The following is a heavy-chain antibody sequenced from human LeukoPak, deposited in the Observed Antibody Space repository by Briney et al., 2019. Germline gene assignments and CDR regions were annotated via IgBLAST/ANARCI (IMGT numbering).Heavy chain of an antibody. J-gene: IGHJ4*02. CDR3: ARAHYDFWSGYLDY. D-gene: IGHD3-3*01. V-gene: IGHV4-39*07. Sequence: SETLSLTCTVSGGSISSSSYYWGWIRQPPGMGLEWIGSIYYSGSTYYNPSLKSRVTISVDTSKNQFSLKLSSVTAADTAVYYCARAHYDFWSGYLDYWGQGTLVTVSS. CDR1: GGSISSSSYY. CDR2: IYYSGST.